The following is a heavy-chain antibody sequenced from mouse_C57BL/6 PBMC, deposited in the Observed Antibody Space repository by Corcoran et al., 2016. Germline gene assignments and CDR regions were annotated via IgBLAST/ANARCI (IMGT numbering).Heavy chain of an antibody. J-gene: IGHJ4*01. V-gene: IGHV9-3*01. CDR3: ARRYYGNYDAMDY. D-gene: IGHD2-1*01. CDR1: GYTFTTYG. CDR2: INTYSGVP. Sequence: QIQLVQSGPELKKPGETVKISYKASGYTFTTYGMSWVKQAPGKGLKWMGWINTYSGVPTYADDFKGRFAFSLKTSASTAYLQINNLKNEDTATYFCARRYYGNYDAMDYWGQGTSVTVSS.